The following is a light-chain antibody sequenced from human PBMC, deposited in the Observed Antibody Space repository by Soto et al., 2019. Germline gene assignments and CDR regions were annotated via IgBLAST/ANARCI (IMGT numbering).Light chain of an antibody. V-gene: IGKV3-20*01. CDR1: QSVTSSY. J-gene: IGKJ1*01. Sequence: ESVLTQSPGTLSLSPGERATLSCRASQSVTSSYLAWYQQKPGQAPRLLIYGASSRATGIPDRFSGSGSGTDFTLTISKLEPEDFAVYYCQQHCSSPRAFGQGTKVEIK. CDR3: QQHCSSPRA. CDR2: GAS.